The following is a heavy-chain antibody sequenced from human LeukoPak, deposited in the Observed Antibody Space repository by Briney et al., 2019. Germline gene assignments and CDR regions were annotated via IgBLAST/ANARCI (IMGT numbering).Heavy chain of an antibody. J-gene: IGHJ4*02. D-gene: IGHD6-13*01. CDR3: ARDRTAAGLDY. Sequence: EASVKVSCKASGYTFTSYDISWVRQAPGQGLEWMGWIRPYYGNTNYAQKLQGRVTMTTDTSTSTAYMELRSLRSDDTAMYYCARDRTAAGLDYWGQGTLVTVSS. V-gene: IGHV1-18*01. CDR1: GYTFTSYD. CDR2: IRPYYGNT.